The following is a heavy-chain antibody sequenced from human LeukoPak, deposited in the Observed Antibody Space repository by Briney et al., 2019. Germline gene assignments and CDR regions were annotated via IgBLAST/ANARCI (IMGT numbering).Heavy chain of an antibody. CDR1: GYTFISYD. D-gene: IGHD3-22*01. J-gene: IGHJ4*02. V-gene: IGHV1-8*01. Sequence: ASVKVSCKASGYTFISYDINWVRQATGQGLEWMGWMNPNSGNTGYAQKFQGRVTMTKNTSISTAYMELSSLRSEDTAVYYCARGPYDSSGYRFDCWGQGTLVTVSS. CDR3: ARGPYDSSGYRFDC. CDR2: MNPNSGNT.